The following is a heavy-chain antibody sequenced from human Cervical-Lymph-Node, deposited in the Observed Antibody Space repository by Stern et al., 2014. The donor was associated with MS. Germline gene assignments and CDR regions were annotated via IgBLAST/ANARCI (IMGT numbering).Heavy chain of an antibody. V-gene: IGHV1-2*06. Sequence: VQLVESGAEVKKPGGSVRVSCRPSGYTFTDSFIHWVRQAPGQGLEWLGRINPRASTTNLPQKFQGRITMPRDTSISTAYMELKRLTYDDTAVYYCAREGRFFDWLSHWGQGAQVTVSS. CDR2: INPRASTT. J-gene: IGHJ4*01. CDR3: AREGRFFDWLSH. CDR1: GYTFTDSF. D-gene: IGHD3-9*01.